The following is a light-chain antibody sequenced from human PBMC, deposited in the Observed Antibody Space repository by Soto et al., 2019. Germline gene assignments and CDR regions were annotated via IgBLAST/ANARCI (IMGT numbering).Light chain of an antibody. CDR1: QGISSY. CDR3: QQLNSYPPYT. V-gene: IGKV1-9*01. CDR2: AAS. Sequence: DIQLTQSPSFLSASVGDRVTITCRASQGISSYLAWYQQKPGKAPKLLIYAASTLQSGVPSRFRGSGSGTEFTLTISSLQPEYFATYYCQQLNSYPPYTFGQGTNLEIK. J-gene: IGKJ2*01.